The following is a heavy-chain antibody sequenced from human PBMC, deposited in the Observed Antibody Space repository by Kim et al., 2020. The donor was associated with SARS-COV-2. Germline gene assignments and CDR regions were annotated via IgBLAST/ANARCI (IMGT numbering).Heavy chain of an antibody. CDR2: IIPIFGTA. D-gene: IGHD6-13*01. J-gene: IGHJ6*02. Sequence: SVKVSCKASGGTFSSYAISWVRQAPGQGLEWMGGIIPIFGTANYAQKFQGRVTITADESTSTAYMELSSLRSEDTAVYYCARDWRREYSSSWYGISMDVSGQRTTVTVSS. V-gene: IGHV1-69*13. CDR3: ARDWRREYSSSWYGISMDV. CDR1: GGTFSSYA.